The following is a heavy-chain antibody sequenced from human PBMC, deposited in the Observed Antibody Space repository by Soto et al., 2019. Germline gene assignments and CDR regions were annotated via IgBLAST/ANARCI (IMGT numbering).Heavy chain of an antibody. V-gene: IGHV3-23*01. CDR1: GFTFSSYA. Sequence: GGSLRLSCAASGFTFSSYAMSWVRQAPGKGLEWVSAISGSGGSTYYADSVKGRFTISRDNSKNTLYLQMNSLRAEDTAVYYCAKEPSYWGSSEDAFDIWGQGTMVTVSS. CDR3: AKEPSYWGSSEDAFDI. CDR2: ISGSGGST. J-gene: IGHJ3*02. D-gene: IGHD7-27*01.